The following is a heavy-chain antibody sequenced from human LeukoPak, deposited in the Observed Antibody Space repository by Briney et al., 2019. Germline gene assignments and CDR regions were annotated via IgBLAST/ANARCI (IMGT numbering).Heavy chain of an antibody. V-gene: IGHV1-2*04. CDR3: ARESISSWFDY. J-gene: IGHJ4*02. Sequence: ASVKVSCKASGYSFSGCYMHWVRQAPGQGLEWMGWINPNSGATNYAQNFQGWITMTGDMSISTAYMELSRLRPDDTAVYYCARESISSWFDYWGQGTLVTVSS. CDR2: INPNSGAT. CDR1: GYSFSGCY. D-gene: IGHD6-13*01.